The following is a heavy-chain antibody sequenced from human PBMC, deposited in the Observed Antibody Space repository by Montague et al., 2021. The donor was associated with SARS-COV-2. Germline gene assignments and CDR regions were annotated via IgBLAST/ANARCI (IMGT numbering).Heavy chain of an antibody. CDR2: IYWDGEQ. D-gene: IGHD3-3*01. J-gene: IGHJ3*01. CDR1: GFSRNTDGVG. CDR3: ARRYDFYRAEAFDV. V-gene: IGHV2-5*02. Sequence: PALAKPTQTLTQTCVFSGFSRNTDGVGVAWIRRPPGKALEWLALIYWDGEQRYSPSLKTRVTITKDTSRNRVVLTMTNLDPVDTATYYCARRYDFYRAEAFDVWGQGTMVTVSS.